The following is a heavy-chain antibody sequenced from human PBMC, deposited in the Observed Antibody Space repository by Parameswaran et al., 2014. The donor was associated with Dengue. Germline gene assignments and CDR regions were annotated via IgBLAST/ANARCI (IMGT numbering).Heavy chain of an antibody. V-gene: IGHV3-21*01. J-gene: IGHJ6*02. CDR3: ARDGRRQLLLRPAKIMDV. CDR2: ISSSSSYI. Sequence: VRQMPGKGLEWVSSISSSSSYIYYADSVKGRFTISRDNAKNSLYLQMNSLRAEDTAVYYCARDGRRQLLLRPAKIMDVWGQGTTVTVSS. D-gene: IGHD2-2*01.